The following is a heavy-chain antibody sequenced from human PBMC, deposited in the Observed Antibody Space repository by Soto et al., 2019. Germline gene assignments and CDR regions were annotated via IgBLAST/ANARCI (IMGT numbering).Heavy chain of an antibody. CDR3: ARADYGDTKIYSFDH. Sequence: ALVKVSCKTSGYTFTEYGISWFRQAPGQGLEWMGWISPYNGKTNYIQEFQDRVTITTDTSSTTVYMDLRTLKSDDTAIYFCARADYGDTKIYSFDHWGQGTLVTVSS. D-gene: IGHD4-17*01. CDR2: ISPYNGKT. J-gene: IGHJ4*02. V-gene: IGHV1-18*01. CDR1: GYTFTEYG.